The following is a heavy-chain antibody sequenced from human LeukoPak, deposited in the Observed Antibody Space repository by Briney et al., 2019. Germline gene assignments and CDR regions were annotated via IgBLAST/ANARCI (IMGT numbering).Heavy chain of an antibody. CDR1: GGTFSSYA. J-gene: IGHJ4*02. Sequence: SVKVSCKASGGTFSSYAISWVRQAHGQGLEWMGRIIPIFGTANYAQKFQGRVTITTDESTSTAYMELSSLRCEDTAVYYCARSNYYYSSGYYPYWGQGTLVAVSS. D-gene: IGHD3-22*01. CDR2: IIPIFGTA. V-gene: IGHV1-69*05. CDR3: ARSNYYYSSGYYPY.